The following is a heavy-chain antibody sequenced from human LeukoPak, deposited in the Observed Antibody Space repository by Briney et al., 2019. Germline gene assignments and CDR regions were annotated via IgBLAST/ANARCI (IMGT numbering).Heavy chain of an antibody. D-gene: IGHD3-3*01. J-gene: IGHJ4*02. CDR2: IYYSGST. V-gene: IGHV4-31*03. CDR1: GGSISSGGYY. CDR3: ARGTPYDFWSGAYYFDY. Sequence: SETLSLTCTVSGGSISSGGYYWSWIRQHPGKGLEWIGYIYYSGSTYYNPSLKSRVTISVDTSKNQFSLKLSSVTAADTAVYYCARGTPYDFWSGAYYFDYWGQGTLVTVSS.